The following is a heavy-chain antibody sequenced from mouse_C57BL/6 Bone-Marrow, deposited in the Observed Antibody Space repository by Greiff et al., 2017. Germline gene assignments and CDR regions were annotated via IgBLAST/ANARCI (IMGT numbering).Heavy chain of an antibody. D-gene: IGHD2-4*01. Sequence: EVKLVESGGGLVQPGGSLSLSCAASGFTFTDYYLSWVRQPPGKALEWLGFIRNKANGYTTEYSASVKGRFTISRDNSQSILYLQMNALRAEDSATYYCARYEDYDGGYAMDDWGQGTSVSVSS. CDR3: ARYEDYDGGYAMDD. J-gene: IGHJ4*01. CDR1: GFTFTDYY. CDR2: IRNKANGYTT. V-gene: IGHV7-3*01.